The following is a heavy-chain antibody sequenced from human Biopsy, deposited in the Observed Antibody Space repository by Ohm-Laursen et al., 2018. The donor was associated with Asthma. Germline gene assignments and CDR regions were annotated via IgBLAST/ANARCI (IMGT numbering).Heavy chain of an antibody. D-gene: IGHD2-15*01. J-gene: IGHJ4*02. Sequence: SLRLSCAASGFTFGGHAMNWVRQAPGKGLEWEAVISYDGSITHYADSVKGRFTISRDNSKNTVYLDISSLRIEDTAVFYCGIVVAANPFQGDCWGQGTLVTVSS. CDR3: GIVVAANPFQGDC. V-gene: IGHV3-30*03. CDR2: ISYDGSIT. CDR1: GFTFGGHA.